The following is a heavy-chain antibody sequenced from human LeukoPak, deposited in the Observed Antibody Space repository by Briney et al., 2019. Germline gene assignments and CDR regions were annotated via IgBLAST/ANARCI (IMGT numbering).Heavy chain of an antibody. CDR3: ARDRNYYGSGSLY. V-gene: IGHV1-18*01. Sequence: ASVKVSCKAAGYTFTSCGISWGRQAPGQGLGWMGGISAYNRNKNYAQKLQGRVTMTTDTSTSTAYMELRSLRPDDTAVYYCARDRNYYGSGSLYWGQGTLVTVSS. CDR2: ISAYNRNK. CDR1: GYTFTSCG. J-gene: IGHJ4*02. D-gene: IGHD3-10*01.